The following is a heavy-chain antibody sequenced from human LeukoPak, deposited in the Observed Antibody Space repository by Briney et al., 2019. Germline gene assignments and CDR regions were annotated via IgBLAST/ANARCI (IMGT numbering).Heavy chain of an antibody. Sequence: SETLSLTCTVSGGSISSYYWSWIRQPPGKGREWIGYIYYSGSTNYNPSLKSRVTISVDTSKNQFSLKLSSVTAADTAVYYCARGFQWLGGWYFDLWGRGTLVTVSS. J-gene: IGHJ2*01. V-gene: IGHV4-59*01. D-gene: IGHD6-19*01. CDR1: GGSISSYY. CDR2: IYYSGST. CDR3: ARGFQWLGGWYFDL.